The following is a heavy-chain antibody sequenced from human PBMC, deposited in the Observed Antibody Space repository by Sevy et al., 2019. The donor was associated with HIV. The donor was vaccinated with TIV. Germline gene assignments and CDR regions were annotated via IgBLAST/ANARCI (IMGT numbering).Heavy chain of an antibody. CDR1: GYTLTQLS. Sequence: ASVKVSCKVSGYTLTQLSMHWVRQAPGKGLEWMGSFDPEDGETLYAQKFQGRVTMTEDTSTDTAYMELSSLRSEDTATYYCATTKDYYESSGSPFDYWGQGILVTVSS. V-gene: IGHV1-24*01. CDR3: ATTKDYYESSGSPFDY. J-gene: IGHJ4*02. D-gene: IGHD3-22*01. CDR2: FDPEDGET.